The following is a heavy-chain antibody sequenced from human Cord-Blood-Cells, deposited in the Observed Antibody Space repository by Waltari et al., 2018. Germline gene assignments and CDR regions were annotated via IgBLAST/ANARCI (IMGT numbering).Heavy chain of an antibody. CDR3: AKEAGYDFWSGYSPDAFDI. V-gene: IGHV3-23*04. D-gene: IGHD3-3*01. CDR1: GFTFSSYA. CDR2: ISGSGGST. Sequence: EEQLVESGGGLVQPGGSLRLSCAASGFTFSSYAMSWVRQAPGKGLEWVSAISGSGGSTYYADSVKGRFTISRDNSKNTLYLQMNSLRAEDTAVYYCAKEAGYDFWSGYSPDAFDIWGQGTMVTVSS. J-gene: IGHJ3*02.